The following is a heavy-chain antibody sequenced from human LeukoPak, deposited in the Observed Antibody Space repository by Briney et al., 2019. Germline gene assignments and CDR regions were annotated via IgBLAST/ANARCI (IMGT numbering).Heavy chain of an antibody. V-gene: IGHV4-61*02. Sequence: PSETLSLTCTVSGGSISSGSYYWSWIRQPAEKGLEWIGRIYTSGSTNYNPSLKSRVTISVDTSKNQFSLKLSSVTAADTAVYYCARGPNYDFWSGPDYWGQGTLVTVSS. J-gene: IGHJ4*02. CDR2: IYTSGST. CDR3: ARGPNYDFWSGPDY. CDR1: GGSISSGSYY. D-gene: IGHD3-3*01.